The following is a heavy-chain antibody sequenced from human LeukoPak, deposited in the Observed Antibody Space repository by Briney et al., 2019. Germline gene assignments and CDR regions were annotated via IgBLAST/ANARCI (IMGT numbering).Heavy chain of an antibody. J-gene: IGHJ5*01. CDR2: VIYSGST. CDR3: ARRRSLAAYSAGSDNWLDS. Sequence: PSETLSLTCTVSGDSFNSDNWNWIRQPPGKGLEWIGYVIYSGSTKYNPSFQSQVSISVDTSKNQFSLKLNSVTAADTAVYYCARRRSLAAYSAGSDNWLDSWGQGTLVTVSS. V-gene: IGHV4-59*08. CDR1: GDSFNSDN. D-gene: IGHD4-11*01.